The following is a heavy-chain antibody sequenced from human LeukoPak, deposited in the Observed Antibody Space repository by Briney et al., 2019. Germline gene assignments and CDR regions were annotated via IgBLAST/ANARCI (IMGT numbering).Heavy chain of an antibody. Sequence: GGSLRLSCAASGFTFSSYAMSWVRQAPGKGLEGVSVIYSGGSTYYADSVKGRFTISRDNSKNTLYLQMNSLRAEDTAVYYCARVAYYDSSGIDYWGQGTLVTVSS. CDR2: IYSGGST. CDR1: GFTFSSYA. J-gene: IGHJ4*02. CDR3: ARVAYYDSSGIDY. D-gene: IGHD3-22*01. V-gene: IGHV3-66*01.